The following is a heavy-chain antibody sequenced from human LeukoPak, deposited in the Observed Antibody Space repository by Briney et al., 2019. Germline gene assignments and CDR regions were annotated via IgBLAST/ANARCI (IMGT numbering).Heavy chain of an antibody. D-gene: IGHD2-2*01. J-gene: IGHJ4*02. V-gene: IGHV4-39*02. Sequence: PSETLSLTCTVSGGSTSSSSYYWGWIRQPPGKGLEWIGSIYYSGSTYYNPSLKSRVTISVDTSKNQFSLKLSSVTAADTAVYYCARDPIGVVVPAATPGFYDYWGQGTLVTVSS. CDR1: GGSTSSSSYY. CDR3: ARDPIGVVVPAATPGFYDY. CDR2: IYYSGST.